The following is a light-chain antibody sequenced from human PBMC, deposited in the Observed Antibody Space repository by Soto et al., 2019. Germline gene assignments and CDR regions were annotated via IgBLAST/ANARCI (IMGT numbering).Light chain of an antibody. J-gene: IGKJ1*01. Sequence: EIEMTQSPSTLSVSAGDRATLSCWASQSVSSNLSWYQQKPGQAPRLLIYGASTRATDIPARFSGSGSGTEFTLTIGSLQSEDFAVYYCQQCNSWPATFGQGTKVDIK. CDR3: QQCNSWPAT. V-gene: IGKV3-15*01. CDR2: GAS. CDR1: QSVSSN.